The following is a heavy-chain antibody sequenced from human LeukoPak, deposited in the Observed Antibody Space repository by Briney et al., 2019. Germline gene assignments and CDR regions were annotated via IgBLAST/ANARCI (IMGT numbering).Heavy chain of an antibody. V-gene: IGHV1-69*04. Sequence: ASVKVSCKASGGTFSSYAISWVRQAPGQGLEWMGRIIPILGIANYAQKFQGRVTITADKSTSTAYMELSSLRSEDTAVYYCARGYGSGPFYFDYWGQGTLVTVSS. CDR2: IIPILGIA. CDR3: ARGYGSGPFYFDY. J-gene: IGHJ4*02. D-gene: IGHD3-10*01. CDR1: GGTFSSYA.